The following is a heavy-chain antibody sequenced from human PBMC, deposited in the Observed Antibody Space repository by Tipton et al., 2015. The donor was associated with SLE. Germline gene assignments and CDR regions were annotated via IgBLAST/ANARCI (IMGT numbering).Heavy chain of an antibody. CDR2: IDPGGGTR. V-gene: IGHV1-46*01. CDR1: GYTFSSYY. CDR3: GRFSYSGGDGVY. J-gene: IGHJ4*02. Sequence: QLVQSGAEVKKPGASVKVSCKASGYTFSSYYMHWVRQAPGQGLEWMGIIDPGGGTRSYAQKFQGRVTMTRDTSTSTVYMELSSLGSGDTAVYYGGRFSYSGGDGVYWGQGTVVTVSS. D-gene: IGHD3-10*01.